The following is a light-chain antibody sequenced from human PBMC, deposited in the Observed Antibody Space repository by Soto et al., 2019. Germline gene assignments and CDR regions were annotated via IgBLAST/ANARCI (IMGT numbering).Light chain of an antibody. CDR1: QPVGRN. Sequence: EMVMTQSPATLSVSPGERVTLSCRASQPVGRNFAWYRQRPGQSPTLLIYGASTRATDIPPRISSSGSGTNCTLTISRLQSEDFAVYYCQQYINWPYTFGQGTKLEI. J-gene: IGKJ2*01. V-gene: IGKV3-15*01. CDR2: GAS. CDR3: QQYINWPYT.